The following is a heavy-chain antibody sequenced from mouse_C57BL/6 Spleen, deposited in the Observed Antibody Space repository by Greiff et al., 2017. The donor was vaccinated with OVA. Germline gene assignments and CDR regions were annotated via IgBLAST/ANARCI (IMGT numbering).Heavy chain of an antibody. CDR3: ARNAMDY. Sequence: EVQLQQSGPELVKPGASVKISCKASGYTFTDYYMNWVKQSHGKSLEWIGDINPNNGGTSYNQKCKVKATLTVDKSSSTAYMEHRSLTSDDSAVYYCARNAMDYWGQGTSVTVSS. CDR2: INPNNGGT. V-gene: IGHV1-26*01. CDR1: GYTFTDYY. J-gene: IGHJ4*01.